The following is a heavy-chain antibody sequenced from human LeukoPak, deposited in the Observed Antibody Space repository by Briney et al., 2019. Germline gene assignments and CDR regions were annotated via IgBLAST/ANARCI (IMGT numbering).Heavy chain of an antibody. CDR2: INPNSGGT. Sequence: VASVKVSCKASGYTFTGYYMHWVRQAPGQGLEWMGWINPNSGGTNYAQKFQGRVTMTRDTSISTAYMELSRLRSDDTAVYYCARERSAVPVAIDAFDIWGQGTMVTVSS. CDR3: ARERSAVPVAIDAFDI. CDR1: GYTFTGYY. D-gene: IGHD2-2*02. V-gene: IGHV1-2*02. J-gene: IGHJ3*02.